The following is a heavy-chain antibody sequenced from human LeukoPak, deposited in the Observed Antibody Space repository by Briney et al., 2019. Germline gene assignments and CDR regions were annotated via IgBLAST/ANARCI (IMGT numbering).Heavy chain of an antibody. CDR1: GFTFSSYG. CDR2: IWYDGSNK. CDR3: ARDRVRVAAGRLIDY. Sequence: GGSLRLSCAASGFTFSSYGMHWVRQAPGKGLEWVAVIWYDGSNKYYADSVKGRFTISRDNSKNTLYLQMNGLRAEDTAVYYCARDRVRVAAGRLIDYWGQGTLVTVSS. J-gene: IGHJ4*02. V-gene: IGHV3-33*01. D-gene: IGHD6-13*01.